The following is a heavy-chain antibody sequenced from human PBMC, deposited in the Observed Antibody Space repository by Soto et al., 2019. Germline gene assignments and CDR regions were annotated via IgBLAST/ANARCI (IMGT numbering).Heavy chain of an antibody. CDR1: GFTFSSYS. CDR3: ARANIVVVVADNEY. J-gene: IGHJ4*02. Sequence: GGSLRLSCAASGFTFSSYSMNWVRQAPGKGLEWVSSISSSSSYIYYADSVKGRFTVSRDNAKNSLYLQMNSLRAEDTAVYYCARANIVVVVADNEYWGQGTLVTVSS. V-gene: IGHV3-21*01. D-gene: IGHD2-15*01. CDR2: ISSSSSYI.